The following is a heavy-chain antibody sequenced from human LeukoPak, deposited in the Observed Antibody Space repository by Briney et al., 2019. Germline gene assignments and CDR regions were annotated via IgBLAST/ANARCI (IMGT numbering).Heavy chain of an antibody. CDR3: ARENDRYGRIDY. J-gene: IGHJ4*02. CDR2: ISYSGST. V-gene: IGHV4-59*01. D-gene: IGHD5-18*01. Sequence: SETLSLTCTVSGGFITSYFWSWIRQSPGKGLEWIGYISYSGSTNYNPSLKSRVTISIDTPKNQFSLRLSSVTAADTAVYYCARENDRYGRIDYWGQGTQVTVSS. CDR1: GGFITSYF.